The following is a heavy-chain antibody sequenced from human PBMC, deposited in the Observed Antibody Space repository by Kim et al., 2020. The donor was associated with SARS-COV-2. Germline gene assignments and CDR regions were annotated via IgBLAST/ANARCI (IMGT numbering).Heavy chain of an antibody. D-gene: IGHD6-19*01. Sequence: STSYAQKFQGRVTMTRDTSTSTVYMGLSSLRSEDTAVYYCAVLAVAGFDYWGQGTLVTVSS. V-gene: IGHV1-46*01. J-gene: IGHJ4*02. CDR3: AVLAVAGFDY. CDR2: ST.